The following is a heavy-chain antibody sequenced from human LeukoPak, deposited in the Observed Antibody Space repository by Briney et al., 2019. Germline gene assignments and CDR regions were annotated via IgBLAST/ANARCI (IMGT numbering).Heavy chain of an antibody. V-gene: IGHV1-2*02. D-gene: IGHD6-19*01. CDR1: GYTFTGYY. Sequence: ASVKVSCKASGYTFTGYYMHWVRQAPGQGLEWMGWINPNNGGTNYAQKFQGRVTMTRDTSISTAYMELSRLRSDDTAVYYCARTPSVAGHFDYWGQGTLVTVSS. CDR3: ARTPSVAGHFDY. J-gene: IGHJ4*02. CDR2: INPNNGGT.